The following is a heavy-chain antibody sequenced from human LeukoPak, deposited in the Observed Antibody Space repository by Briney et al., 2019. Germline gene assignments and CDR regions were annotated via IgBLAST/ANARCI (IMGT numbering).Heavy chain of an antibody. D-gene: IGHD3-3*01. V-gene: IGHV1-3*03. CDR1: GYTFTSYG. Sequence: VASVKVSCKASGYTFTSYGISWVRQAPGQRLEWMGWINAGNGNAKYSQEFQDRVTITRDTSASTAYVELSSLRSEDMAVYYCARARYETRIWPKSRYDYYHYMDVWGKGTTVTVSS. CDR3: ARARYETRIWPKSRYDYYHYMDV. J-gene: IGHJ6*03. CDR2: INAGNGNA.